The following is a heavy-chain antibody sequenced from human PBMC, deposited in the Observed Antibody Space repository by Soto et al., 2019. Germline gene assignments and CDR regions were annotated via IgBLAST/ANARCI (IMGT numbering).Heavy chain of an antibody. CDR2: ISGSGGST. J-gene: IGHJ1*01. CDR3: ARDPDSSGWYGYFQH. V-gene: IGHV3-23*01. D-gene: IGHD6-19*01. Sequence: GGSLRLSCAASGFTFSSYAMSWVRQAPGKGLEWVSAISGSGGSTYYADSVKGRFTISRDNSKNTLYLQMNSLRAEDTAVYYCARDPDSSGWYGYFQHWGQGTLVTVSS. CDR1: GFTFSSYA.